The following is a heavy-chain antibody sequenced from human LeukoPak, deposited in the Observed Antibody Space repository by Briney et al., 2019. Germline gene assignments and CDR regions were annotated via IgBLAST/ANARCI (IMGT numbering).Heavy chain of an antibody. D-gene: IGHD3-3*01. CDR1: GGSISSSSSS. CDR3: ARHVSPFWSGYYPSYFDY. J-gene: IGHJ4*02. Sequence: SETLSLTCTVSGGSISSSSSSWGWIRQPPGKGLEGIGSFYYSGGSYYKPSLQNRVNISVDTSKKQFSPKLTSVPGPDTAVFYFARHVSPFWSGYYPSYFDYWGQGTLVTVSS. CDR2: FYYSGGS. V-gene: IGHV4-39*01.